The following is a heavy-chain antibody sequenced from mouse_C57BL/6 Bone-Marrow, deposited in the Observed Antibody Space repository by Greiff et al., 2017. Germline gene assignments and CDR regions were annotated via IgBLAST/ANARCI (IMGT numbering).Heavy chain of an antibody. D-gene: IGHD4-1*01. CDR3: ARSKNWDSWFAY. J-gene: IGHJ3*01. CDR1: GYAFTNYL. V-gene: IGHV1-54*01. Sequence: LEESGAELVRPGTSVKVSCKASGYAFTNYLIEWVKQRPGQGLEWIGVINPGSGGTNYNEKFKGKATLTADNSSSTAYMQLSSLTSEDSAVYFCARSKNWDSWFAYWGQGTLVTVSA. CDR2: INPGSGGT.